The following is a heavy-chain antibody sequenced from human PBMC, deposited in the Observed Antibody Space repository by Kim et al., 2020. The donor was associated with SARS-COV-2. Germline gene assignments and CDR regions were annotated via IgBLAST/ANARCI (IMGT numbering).Heavy chain of an antibody. CDR2: IYTSGST. Sequence: SETLSLTCTVSGGSISSYYWSWIRQPAGKGLEWIGRIYTSGSTNYNPSLKSRVTMSVDTSKNQFSLKLSSVTAADTAVYYCARDLIRWQQLDYYYYGMDVWGQGTTVTVSS. D-gene: IGHD6-13*01. J-gene: IGHJ6*02. V-gene: IGHV4-4*07. CDR1: GGSISSYY. CDR3: ARDLIRWQQLDYYYYGMDV.